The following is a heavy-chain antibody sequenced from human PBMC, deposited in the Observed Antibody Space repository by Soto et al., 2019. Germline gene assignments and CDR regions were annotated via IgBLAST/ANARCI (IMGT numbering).Heavy chain of an antibody. CDR2: ISSSSSYI. CDR3: ARDVTGNMEFDY. J-gene: IGHJ4*02. D-gene: IGHD1-1*01. CDR1: GFPFSIYS. V-gene: IGHV3-21*01. Sequence: GGSLRLSCAASGFPFSIYSMNWVRQAPGKGLEWVSSISSSSSYIYYADSVKGRFTISRDNAKNSLYLQMNSLRAEDTAVYYCARDVTGNMEFDYWGQGTMVTVSS.